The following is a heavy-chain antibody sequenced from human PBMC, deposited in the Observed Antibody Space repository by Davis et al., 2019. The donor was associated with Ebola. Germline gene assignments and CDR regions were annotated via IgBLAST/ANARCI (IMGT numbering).Heavy chain of an antibody. CDR2: INQEGSEK. J-gene: IGHJ4*02. CDR3: AKGGTGAYYPVFDY. CDR1: GFTFSSYW. D-gene: IGHD3-16*01. Sequence: GGSLRLSCAASGFTFSSYWMTWVRQAPGKGLEWVANINQEGSEKSYVDSVKGRFTISRDNSKNTLSLQMNSLRAEDTAVYYCAKGGTGAYYPVFDYWGQGTLVTASS. V-gene: IGHV3-7*01.